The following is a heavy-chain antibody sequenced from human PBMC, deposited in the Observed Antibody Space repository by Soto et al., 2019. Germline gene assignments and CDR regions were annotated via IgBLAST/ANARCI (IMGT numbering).Heavy chain of an antibody. CDR3: ARVYGDYADAFDI. CDR1: GGTFSSYT. Sequence: QVQLVQSGAEVKKPGSSVKVSCKASGGTFSSYTISWVRQAPGQGLEWMGRIIPILGIANYAQKSQGRVTITADTSTSTAYMELSSLRSEDTAVYYCARVYGDYADAFDIWGQGTMVTVSS. CDR2: IIPILGIA. D-gene: IGHD4-17*01. J-gene: IGHJ3*02. V-gene: IGHV1-69*02.